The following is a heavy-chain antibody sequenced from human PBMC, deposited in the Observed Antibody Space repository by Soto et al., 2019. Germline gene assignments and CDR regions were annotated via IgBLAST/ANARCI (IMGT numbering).Heavy chain of an antibody. CDR3: ARDPDCSSTSCSY. D-gene: IGHD2-2*01. J-gene: IGHJ4*02. CDR1: GFTFSGYW. Sequence: GGSLRLSCAASGFTFSGYWMSWVRQAPGKGLEWVANIKQDGSEKYYVDSVKGRFTISRDNAKNSLYLQMNSLRAEDTAVYYCARDPDCSSTSCSYWGQVTLVTVS. CDR2: IKQDGSEK. V-gene: IGHV3-7*01.